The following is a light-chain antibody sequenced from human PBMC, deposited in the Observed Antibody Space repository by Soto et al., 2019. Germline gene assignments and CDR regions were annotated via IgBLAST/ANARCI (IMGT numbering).Light chain of an antibody. CDR1: QSVSSY. CDR2: DAS. V-gene: IGKV3-11*01. Sequence: EIVLTQSPATLSLSPGKRATLSCRASQSVSSYLAWYQQKPGQAPRLLIYDASKRAPGIPARFSGSGSGTDFTLTVSSLEPEDFAVYYCQQGSNWPRTFGQGTRLEIK. CDR3: QQGSNWPRT. J-gene: IGKJ5*01.